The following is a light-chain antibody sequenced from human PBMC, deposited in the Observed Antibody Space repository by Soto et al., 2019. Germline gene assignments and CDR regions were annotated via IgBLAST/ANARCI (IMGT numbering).Light chain of an antibody. CDR2: RTS. V-gene: IGKV3-15*01. CDR1: QSISSN. CDR3: QQRSNWIT. J-gene: IGKJ5*01. Sequence: VMTQSPATLSVSQGERATLSCRASQSISSNLAWYQQKPGQAPRLLMFRTSSRATGFPARFSGSGSGTEFTPTISSLPPEDFAVYYCQQRSNWITFGQGTRLDIK.